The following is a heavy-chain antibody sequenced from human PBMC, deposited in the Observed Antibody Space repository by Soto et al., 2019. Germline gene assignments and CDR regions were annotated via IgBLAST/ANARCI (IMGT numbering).Heavy chain of an antibody. Sequence: PSETLSLTCAVSGGSISSGGYSWSWIRQPPGKGLEWIGYIYHSGGTYYNLSLKSRVTISVDRSKNQFSLKLSSVTAADTAVYYCARNGGIGARDYYYYGMDVWGQGTTVTVSS. CDR2: IYHSGGT. CDR3: ARNGGIGARDYYYYGMDV. J-gene: IGHJ6*02. V-gene: IGHV4-30-2*01. D-gene: IGHD2-15*01. CDR1: GGSISSGGYS.